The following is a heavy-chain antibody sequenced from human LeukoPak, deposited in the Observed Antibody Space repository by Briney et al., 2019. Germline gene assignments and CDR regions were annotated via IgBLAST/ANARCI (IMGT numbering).Heavy chain of an antibody. J-gene: IGHJ5*02. CDR1: GFSLSSYD. Sequence: GGSLRLSCAASGFSLSSYDMNWVRQAPGKGLEWVSSISTSSTFIYYTYSVKGRFTISRDNAKNSLYLQMNSLSAEVTAVYYCVRADCSSSTCYLRSSWFDPWGQGTLVTVSS. V-gene: IGHV3-21*01. CDR3: VRADCSSSTCYLRSSWFDP. D-gene: IGHD2/OR15-2a*01. CDR2: ISTSSTFI.